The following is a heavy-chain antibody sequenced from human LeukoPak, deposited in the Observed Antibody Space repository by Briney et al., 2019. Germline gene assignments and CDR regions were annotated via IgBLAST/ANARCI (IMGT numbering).Heavy chain of an antibody. CDR2: IKLGGSEK. D-gene: IGHD3-3*01. CDR3: ARDQYDTWSRRGNFDS. CDR1: GFTFGKYW. Sequence: QPGGSLRLSCVASGFTFGKYWMSWVRQAPGKGLEWVANIKLGGSEKNYVDSVKGRFTISRDNTKNSLYLQMNSLRAEDTAVFYCARDQYDTWSRRGNFDSWGQGTLVIVSS. V-gene: IGHV3-7*03. J-gene: IGHJ4*02.